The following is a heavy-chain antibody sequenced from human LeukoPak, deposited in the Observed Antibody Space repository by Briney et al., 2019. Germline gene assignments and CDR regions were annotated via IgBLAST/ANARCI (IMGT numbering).Heavy chain of an antibody. J-gene: IGHJ6*02. CDR2: INWNGGST. D-gene: IGHD6-19*01. Sequence: GGSLRLSCAASGFTFDDYGMSWVRQAPGKGLEWVSGINWNGGSTGYADSVKGRFTISRDNAKNSLYLQMNSLRAEDTALYHCARGGLSGGWYSPHGMDVWGQGTTVTVSS. CDR3: ARGGLSGGWYSPHGMDV. V-gene: IGHV3-20*01. CDR1: GFTFDDYG.